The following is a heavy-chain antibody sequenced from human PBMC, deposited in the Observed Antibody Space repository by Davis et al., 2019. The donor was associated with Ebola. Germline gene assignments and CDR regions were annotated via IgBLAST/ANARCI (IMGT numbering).Heavy chain of an antibody. CDR3: ARTTKTNSEDSGRGYNSFDS. V-gene: IGHV4-34*01. CDR1: GGSFSDYF. CDR2: ISHHNGDT. J-gene: IGHJ5*01. D-gene: IGHD2-8*01. Sequence: SETLSLTCAVYGGSFSDYFWSWIRQPPEKGLEWIGEISHHNGDTNYNPSPRSRVAMSVDSSKNQFSLKISSVTAADTATYYCARTTKTNSEDSGRGYNSFDSWGQGVLVSVSS.